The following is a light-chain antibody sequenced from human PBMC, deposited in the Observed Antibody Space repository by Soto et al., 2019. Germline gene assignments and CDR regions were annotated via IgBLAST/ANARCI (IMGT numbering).Light chain of an antibody. CDR3: QQSYSLMT. V-gene: IGKV1-5*03. CDR1: QSISTW. Sequence: DIQMTQSPSTLSASVGDRVTITCRASQSISTWLAWYQQEPGKAPKLLIHKASSLQSGVPSRFSGSGSGTDFTLTINSLQPEDFATYYCQQSYSLMTFGGGTKVDIK. J-gene: IGKJ4*01. CDR2: KAS.